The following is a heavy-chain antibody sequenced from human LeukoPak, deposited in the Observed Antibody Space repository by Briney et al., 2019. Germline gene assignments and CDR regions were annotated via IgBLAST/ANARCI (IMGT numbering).Heavy chain of an antibody. CDR3: TKDRRQWVVPYFDS. J-gene: IGHJ4*02. Sequence: GGSLRLSCAASGFTFSTYAMGWVRHTPGKGVGWVSGISSGGNTQYTDSVKGRFTVSRDNSKNTLHLQMDSLRAEDTAIYYCTKDRRQWVVPYFDSWGQGTVVTVSS. CDR2: ISSGGNT. V-gene: IGHV3-23*01. D-gene: IGHD6-19*01. CDR1: GFTFSTYA.